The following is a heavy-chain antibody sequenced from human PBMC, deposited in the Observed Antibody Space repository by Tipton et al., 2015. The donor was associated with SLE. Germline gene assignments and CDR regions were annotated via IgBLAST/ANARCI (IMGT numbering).Heavy chain of an antibody. CDR1: GGSFSGYY. J-gene: IGHJ4*02. V-gene: IGHV4-34*01. Sequence: LRLSCAVYGGSFSGYYWSWIRQPPGKGLEWIGEINHSGSTNYNPSLKSRVTISVDTSKNQFSLKLSSVTAADTAVYYCARDRTGGGVYYFDYWGQGTLVTVSS. CDR2: INHSGST. CDR3: ARDRTGGGVYYFDY. D-gene: IGHD1-14*01.